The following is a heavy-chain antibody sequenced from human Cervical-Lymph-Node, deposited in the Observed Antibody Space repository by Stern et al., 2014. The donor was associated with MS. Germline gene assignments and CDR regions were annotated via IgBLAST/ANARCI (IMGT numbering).Heavy chain of an antibody. V-gene: IGHV1-2*06. CDR3: AREGRARGYELVD. J-gene: IGHJ4*02. D-gene: IGHD5-12*01. CDR1: GYTFTGYY. Sequence: MQLVESGAEVKKPGASVKVSCKASGYTFTGYYMHWVRQAPGQGLEWMGRINPNSGGTNYAQKFQGRVTMTRDTSISTAYMELSRLRSDDTAVYYCAREGRARGYELVDWGQGTLVTVSS. CDR2: INPNSGGT.